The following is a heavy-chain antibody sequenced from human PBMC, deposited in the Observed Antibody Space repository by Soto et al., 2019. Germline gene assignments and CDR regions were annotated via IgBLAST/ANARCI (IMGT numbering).Heavy chain of an antibody. CDR1: GYTFTSYD. J-gene: IGHJ1*01. CDR2: MNPNSGNT. Sequence: ASVKVSCKASGYTFTSYDINWVRQATGQGLEWMGWMNPNSGNTGYAQKFQGRVTMTRNTSISTAYMELSSLRSEDTAVYYCARGLMSGAGTGHWGQGTLVTVSS. V-gene: IGHV1-8*01. CDR3: ARGLMSGAGTGH. D-gene: IGHD1-26*01.